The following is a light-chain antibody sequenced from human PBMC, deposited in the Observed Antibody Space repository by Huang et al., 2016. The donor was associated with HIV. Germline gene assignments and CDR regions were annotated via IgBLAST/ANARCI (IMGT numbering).Light chain of an antibody. CDR2: DAS. CDR1: QDISND. CDR3: QQYDNVPYT. J-gene: IGKJ2*01. V-gene: IGKV1-33*01. Sequence: DIQMTQSPSSLSASVGDRVTITCQASQDISNDLNWYQQKPGKAPKLLIYDASNLETAGPSRFSGSGSATDFTLTINSLQPEDIATYYCQQYDNVPYTFGQGTKLEIK.